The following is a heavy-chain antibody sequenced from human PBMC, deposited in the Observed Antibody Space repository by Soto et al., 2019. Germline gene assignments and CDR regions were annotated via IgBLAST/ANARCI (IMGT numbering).Heavy chain of an antibody. D-gene: IGHD1-26*01. CDR3: ASCSGSYDEYYFDY. CDR1: GGSISSGGYF. CDR2: MYYSGST. Sequence: SETLSLTCTVSGGSISSGGYFWNWIRQHPGKGLEWIGYMYYSGSTNYNPSLKSRVTISVDTSKNQFSLKLSSVTAADTAVYYCASCSGSYDEYYFDYWGQGTTVTVSS. V-gene: IGHV4-61*08. J-gene: IGHJ4*02.